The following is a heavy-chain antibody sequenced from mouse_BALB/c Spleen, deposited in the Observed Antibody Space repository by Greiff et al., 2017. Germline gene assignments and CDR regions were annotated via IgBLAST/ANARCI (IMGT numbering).Heavy chain of an antibody. D-gene: IGHD2-10*02. Sequence: QVQLQQSGAELMKPGASVKISCTATGYTFSSYWIEWVKQRPGHGLEWIGEILPGSGSTNYNEKFKGKATFTADTSSNTAYMELSSLTSEDSAVYYCVYGNYGGVAYWGQGTLVTVSA. CDR1: GYTFSSYW. V-gene: IGHV1-9*01. CDR3: VYGNYGGVAY. CDR2: ILPGSGST. J-gene: IGHJ3*01.